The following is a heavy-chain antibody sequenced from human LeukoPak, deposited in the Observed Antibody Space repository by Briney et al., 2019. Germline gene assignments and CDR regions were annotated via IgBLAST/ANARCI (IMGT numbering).Heavy chain of an antibody. CDR1: GFTFSSYT. D-gene: IGHD3-10*01. J-gene: IGHJ4*02. V-gene: IGHV4-34*01. CDR3: ARRSGDY. CDR2: INHSGST. Sequence: GSLRLSCAASGFTFSSYTMNWVRQPPGKGLEWIGEINHSGSTNYNPSLKSRVTISVDTSKNQFSLKLSSVTAADTAVYYCARRSGDYWGQGTLVTVSS.